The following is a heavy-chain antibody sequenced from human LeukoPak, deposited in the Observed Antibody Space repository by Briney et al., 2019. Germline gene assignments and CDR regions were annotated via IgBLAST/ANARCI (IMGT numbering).Heavy chain of an antibody. CDR2: INHVGHT. CDR3: AGHDTNCSSTSCYGEYDY. CDR1: GWSFSGGYY. V-gene: IGHV4-34*01. D-gene: IGHD2-2*01. J-gene: IGHJ4*02. Sequence: SETLSLTCAVYGWSFSGGYYWSWIRQSPGKGLEWIGEINHVGHTNYNPPLKSRATISTDSSKTQFSLKLSSVTAADTAVYYCAGHDTNCSSTSCYGEYDYWGQGTLVTVSS.